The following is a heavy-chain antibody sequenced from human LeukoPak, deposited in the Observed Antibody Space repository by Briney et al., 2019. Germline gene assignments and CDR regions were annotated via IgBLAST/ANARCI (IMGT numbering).Heavy chain of an antibody. CDR2: INHSGST. CDR3: ARAYDFWSGYYTY. Sequence: PSETLSLTCTVSGGSISSSYYYWVYIRQPPGKGLEWIGEINHSGSTNYNPSLKSRVTISVDTSKNQFSLKLSSVTAADTAVYYCARAYDFWSGYYTYWGQGTLVTVSS. CDR1: GGSISSSYYY. J-gene: IGHJ4*02. V-gene: IGHV4-39*07. D-gene: IGHD3-3*01.